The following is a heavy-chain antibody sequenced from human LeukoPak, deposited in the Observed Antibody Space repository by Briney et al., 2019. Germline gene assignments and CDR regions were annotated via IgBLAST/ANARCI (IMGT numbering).Heavy chain of an antibody. CDR1: GFTFSSYS. CDR3: ARGYGSGSYGGPGFDY. J-gene: IGHJ4*02. CDR2: TSSSSYI. V-gene: IGHV3-21*01. D-gene: IGHD3-10*01. Sequence: GGSLRLSCAASGFTFSSYSMNWVRQAPGKGLEWVSSTSSSSYIYYADSVKGRFTISRDNAKNSLYLQMNSLRAEDTAVYYCARGYGSGSYGGPGFDYWGQGTLVTVSS.